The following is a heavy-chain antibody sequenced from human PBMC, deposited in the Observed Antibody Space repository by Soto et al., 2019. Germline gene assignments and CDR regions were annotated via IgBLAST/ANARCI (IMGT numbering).Heavy chain of an antibody. CDR2: IHYGGGT. J-gene: IGHJ4*02. D-gene: IGHD1-26*01. Sequence: SETLSLTCTVFGGSMSSYYWTWNRQPPGKGLEWIGFIHYGGGTVYNPALRSRVTVIVETSKKKFSLILSYVTAADTAVYYCVGVRYGGVGATYYESWGQGALVTVSS. CDR1: GGSMSSYY. CDR3: VGVRYGGVGATYYES. V-gene: IGHV4-59*01.